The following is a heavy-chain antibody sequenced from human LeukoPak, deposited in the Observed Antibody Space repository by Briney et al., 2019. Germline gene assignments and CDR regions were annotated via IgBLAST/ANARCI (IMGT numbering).Heavy chain of an antibody. CDR3: ARENDSSGYYYVFFDY. Sequence: ASVKVSCKASGYTFTSYGISWVRQAPGQGLEWMGWISAYNGNTNYAQKLQGRVTMTTDTSTSTAYMELRSLRSDDTAVYHCARENDSSGYYYVFFDYWGQGTLVTVSS. CDR2: ISAYNGNT. J-gene: IGHJ4*02. V-gene: IGHV1-18*01. D-gene: IGHD3-22*01. CDR1: GYTFTSYG.